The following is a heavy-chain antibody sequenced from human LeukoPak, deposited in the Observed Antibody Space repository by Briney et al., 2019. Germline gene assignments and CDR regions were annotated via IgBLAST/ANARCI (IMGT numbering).Heavy chain of an antibody. V-gene: IGHV4-59*04. D-gene: IGHD6-19*01. J-gene: IGHJ4*02. Sequence: GSLRLSCAASGFTFSDYHMTWIRQPPGKGLEWIGDIYYSRTSNYNPYLKSRVTMSVDTSKNQFSLKLSSVTAADTAVYYCARRAAVAGYYFDYWGQGTLVTVSS. CDR2: IYYSRTS. CDR3: ARRAAVAGYYFDY. CDR1: GFTFSDYH.